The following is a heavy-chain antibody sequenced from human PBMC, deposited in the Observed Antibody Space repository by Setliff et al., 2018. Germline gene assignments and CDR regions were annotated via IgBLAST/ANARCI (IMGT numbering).Heavy chain of an antibody. CDR2: IIPIFGTA. D-gene: IGHD1-26*01. CDR3: AIPSSGNFYFDY. J-gene: IGHJ4*02. V-gene: IGHV1-69*13. CDR1: GGTFSSYA. Sequence: VKVSCKASGGTFSSYAISWVRQAPGQGLEWMGGIIPIFGTAKYAQKFQGRVTITADQSTRTAYMELSSLRSEDTAVYYCAIPSSGNFYFDYWGQGTLVTVSS.